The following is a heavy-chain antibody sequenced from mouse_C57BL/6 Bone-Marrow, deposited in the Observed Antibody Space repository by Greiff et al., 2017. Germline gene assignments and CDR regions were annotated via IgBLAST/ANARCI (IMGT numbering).Heavy chain of an antibody. D-gene: IGHD1-1*01. CDR2: IDPSDSYT. V-gene: IGHV1-69*01. CDR1: GYTFTSYW. J-gene: IGHJ2*01. Sequence: QVQLQQPGAELVMPGASVKLSCKASGYTFTSYWMHWVKQRPGQGLEWIGEIDPSDSYTNYNQKFKGKSTLTVDKSSSTAYMQLSSLTSEDSAVYYCAREGDYYDKDFDYWGQGTTLTVSS. CDR3: AREGDYYDKDFDY.